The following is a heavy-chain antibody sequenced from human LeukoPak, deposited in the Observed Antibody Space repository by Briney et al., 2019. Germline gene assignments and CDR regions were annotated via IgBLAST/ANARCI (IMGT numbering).Heavy chain of an antibody. V-gene: IGHV3-15*01. CDR2: IKSKTDGGTT. Sequence: GGSLRLSCAASGFTFSNAWMSWVRQAPGKGLEWVGRIKSKTDGGTTDYAAPVKGRFTISRDDSKNTLYLQMNSLKTEDTAVYYCTTDYYDFWSGHWAWGQGTLVTVSS. J-gene: IGHJ5*02. CDR1: GFTFSNAW. D-gene: IGHD3-3*01. CDR3: TTDYYDFWSGHWA.